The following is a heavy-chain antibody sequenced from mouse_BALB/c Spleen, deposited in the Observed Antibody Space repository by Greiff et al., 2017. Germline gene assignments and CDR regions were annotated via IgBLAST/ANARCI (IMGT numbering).Heavy chain of an antibody. D-gene: IGHD2-10*02. Sequence: VKLQESGAELVRPGVSVKISCKGSGYTFTDYAMHWVKQSHAKSLEWIGVISTYYGDASYNQKFKGKATMTVDKSSSTAYMELARLTSEDSAIYYCARRGWYGNLYAMDDWGQGTSVTVSS. V-gene: IGHV1S137*01. CDR2: ISTYYGDA. J-gene: IGHJ4*01. CDR1: GYTFTDYA. CDR3: ARRGWYGNLYAMDD.